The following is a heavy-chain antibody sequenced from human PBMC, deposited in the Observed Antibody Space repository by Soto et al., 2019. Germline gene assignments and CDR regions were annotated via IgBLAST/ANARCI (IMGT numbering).Heavy chain of an antibody. V-gene: IGHV5-51*01. CDR1: GYSFTSYW. CDR3: ARQGRLLRYCSGGSCYSYFDY. CDR2: IYPGDSDT. Sequence: GESLKISCKGSGYSFTSYWIGWVRQMPGKGLEWMGIIYPGDSDTRYSPSFQGQVTISAVKSISTAYLQWSSLKASDTAMYYCARQGRLLRYCSGGSCYSYFDYWGQGTLVTVSS. J-gene: IGHJ4*02. D-gene: IGHD2-15*01.